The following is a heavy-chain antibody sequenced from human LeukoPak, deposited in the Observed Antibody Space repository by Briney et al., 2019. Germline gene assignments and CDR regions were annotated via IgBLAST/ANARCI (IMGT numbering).Heavy chain of an antibody. J-gene: IGHJ4*02. CDR1: GFTFSSYG. CDR2: ISYDGSNK. Sequence: PGRSLRLSCAASGFTFSSYGMHWVRQAPGKGLVGVAVISYDGSNKYYADSVKGRFTISRDNSKNTLYLQMNRLRAEDTAVYYCAKDHESGSPPDYWGQGTLVTVSS. CDR3: AKDHESGSPPDY. V-gene: IGHV3-30*18. D-gene: IGHD1-26*01.